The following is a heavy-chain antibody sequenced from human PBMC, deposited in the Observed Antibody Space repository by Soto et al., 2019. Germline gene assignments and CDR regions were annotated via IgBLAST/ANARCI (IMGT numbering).Heavy chain of an antibody. J-gene: IGHJ6*02. Sequence: QVQLVESGGGVVQPGRSLRLSCAAAGFTFSAYGMHWVRQAPGKGLEWVAVISYDGSSKYYADAVKGRFTVSRDNSKNTLYLQMSSLRADDTAVYCCAKTSYGMDVWGQGTTVTVSS. V-gene: IGHV3-30*18. CDR1: GFTFSAYG. CDR2: ISYDGSSK. CDR3: AKTSYGMDV.